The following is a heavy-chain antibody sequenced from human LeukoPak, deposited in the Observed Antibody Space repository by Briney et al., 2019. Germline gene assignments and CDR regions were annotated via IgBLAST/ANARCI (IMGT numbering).Heavy chain of an antibody. D-gene: IGHD6-13*01. CDR2: IKQDGSEK. J-gene: IGHJ5*02. Sequence: GGSLRLSCAASGFTFSSYWMSWVRQAPGKGLEWVANIKQDGSEKYYVDSVKGRFTISRDKDKNSLYLQMNSLRAEDTAVYYCARQGFWYLIWFDPWGQGTLVTVSS. CDR3: ARQGFWYLIWFDP. CDR1: GFTFSSYW. V-gene: IGHV3-7*01.